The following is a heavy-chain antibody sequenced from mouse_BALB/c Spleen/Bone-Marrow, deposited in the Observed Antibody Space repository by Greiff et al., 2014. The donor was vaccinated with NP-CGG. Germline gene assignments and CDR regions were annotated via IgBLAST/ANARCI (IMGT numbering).Heavy chain of an antibody. V-gene: IGHV2-9*02. CDR1: EFSLTSYG. D-gene: IGHD1-1*01. CDR2: IWAGGST. J-gene: IGHJ3*01. CDR3: ARGSSSPAWFAY. Sequence: VKLVESGPGLVAPSQSLSITCTVSEFSLTSYGVHWVRQPPGKGLEWLGVIWAGGSTNYNSALMSRLSISKDNSKSQVFLKMNTLQTDDTAMYYCARGSSSPAWFAYWGQGTLVTVSA.